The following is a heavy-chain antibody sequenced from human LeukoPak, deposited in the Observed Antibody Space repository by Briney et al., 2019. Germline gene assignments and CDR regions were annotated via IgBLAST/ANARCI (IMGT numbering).Heavy chain of an antibody. CDR3: ARTRYYYNSRSYGAPYYFDY. D-gene: IGHD3-10*01. CDR1: GGSTSSSSYY. J-gene: IGHJ4*02. V-gene: IGHV4-39*01. Sequence: SETLSLTCTVSGGSTSSSSYYWGWIRQPPRTRLEWVVSIYFIVSTYYSPSLKSRVTISVDTSKNQFSLKLSSVTAADTAVYYCARTRYYYNSRSYGAPYYFDYWGQGTLVTVSS. CDR2: IYFIVST.